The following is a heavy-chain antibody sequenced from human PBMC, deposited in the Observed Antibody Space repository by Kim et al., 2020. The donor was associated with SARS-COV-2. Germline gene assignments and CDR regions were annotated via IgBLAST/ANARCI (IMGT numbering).Heavy chain of an antibody. CDR1: GFTFSSYA. J-gene: IGHJ3*02. Sequence: GGSLRLSCAASGFTFSSYAMHWVRQAPGKGLECVSAISSNGGSTYYANSVKGRFTISRDNSKNTLYLQMGSLRAEDMAVYYCARGKYSSSGGIAFDIWGQGTMVTVSS. CDR2: ISSNGGST. V-gene: IGHV3-64*01. D-gene: IGHD6-13*01. CDR3: ARGKYSSSGGIAFDI.